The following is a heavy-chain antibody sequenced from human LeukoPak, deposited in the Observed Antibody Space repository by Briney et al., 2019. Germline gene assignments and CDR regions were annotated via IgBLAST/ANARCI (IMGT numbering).Heavy chain of an antibody. CDR3: ARDGINYDILTGYSPIDAFDI. CDR1: GFTFSSYW. V-gene: IGHV3-7*01. J-gene: IGHJ3*02. D-gene: IGHD3-9*01. CDR2: IKQDGSEK. Sequence: GGSLRLSCAASGFTFSSYWMSWVRQAPGKGLEWVANIKQDGSEKYYVDSVKGRFAISRDNAKNSLYLQMNSLRAEDTAVYYCARDGINYDILTGYSPIDAFDIWGRGTMVTVSS.